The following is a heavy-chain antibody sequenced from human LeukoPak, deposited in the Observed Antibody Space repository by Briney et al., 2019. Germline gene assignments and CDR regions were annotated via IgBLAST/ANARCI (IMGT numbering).Heavy chain of an antibody. CDR2: INWSSGSV. CDR3: VKDKGVAMARRRGNSLDV. V-gene: IGHV3-9*01. CDR1: GFTFNIYT. Sequence: GGSLRLSCAASGFTFNIYTMNWVRQAPGKGLEWVSGINWSSGSVEYAVSVKGRFTISRDNAMNSLYLQMTSLRSEDTALYYCVKDKGVAMARRRGNSLDVWGPGTTVTVTS. D-gene: IGHD2-21*01. J-gene: IGHJ3*01.